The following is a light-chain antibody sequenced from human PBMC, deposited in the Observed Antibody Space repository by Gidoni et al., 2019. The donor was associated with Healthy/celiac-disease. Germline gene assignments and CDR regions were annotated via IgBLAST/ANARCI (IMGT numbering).Light chain of an antibody. Sequence: EIVMTQSPATLSVSPGERATLSCMVSQSVSSNLAWYQQKPEQAPSLLIYGASTRATGIPAMFSGSGSGTEFTLTISSLQSEDVAVYYCQQYNNGNRGFTFGRGTKVDIK. V-gene: IGKV3-15*01. J-gene: IGKJ3*01. CDR2: GAS. CDR1: QSVSSN. CDR3: QQYNNGNRGFT.